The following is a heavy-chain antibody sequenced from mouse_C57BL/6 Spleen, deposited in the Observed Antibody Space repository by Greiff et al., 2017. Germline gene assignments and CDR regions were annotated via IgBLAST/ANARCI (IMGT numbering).Heavy chain of an antibody. CDR2: INPNNGGT. V-gene: IGHV1-26*01. D-gene: IGHD2-3*01. CDR1: GYTFTDYY. J-gene: IGHJ1*03. CDR3: ARSEGDGYYGYFDV. Sequence: EVQLQQSGPELVKPGASVKISCKASGYTFTDYYMNWVKQSHGKSLEWIGDINPNNGGTSYNQKFKGKATLTVDKSSSTAYLELRTLTSEDSAVYYCARSEGDGYYGYFDVWGTGTTVTVSS.